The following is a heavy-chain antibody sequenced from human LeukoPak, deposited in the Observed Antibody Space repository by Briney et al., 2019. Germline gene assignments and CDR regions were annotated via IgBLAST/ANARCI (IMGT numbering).Heavy chain of an antibody. D-gene: IGHD1-26*01. CDR2: ISYDGNIK. CDR3: AGDYLMGGTTGKAFDI. CDR1: GFTFSSYA. Sequence: GRSLRLSCAASGFTFSSYAMHWVRQAPGKGLEWVAVISYDGNIKYYTDSVKGRFTISRDNSKNTLYLQMNSLRAEDTAVYYCAGDYLMGGTTGKAFDIWGQGTMVTISS. J-gene: IGHJ3*02. V-gene: IGHV3-30*04.